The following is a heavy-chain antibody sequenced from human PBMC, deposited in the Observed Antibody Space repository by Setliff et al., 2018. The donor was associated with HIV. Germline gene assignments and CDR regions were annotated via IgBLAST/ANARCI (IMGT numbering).Heavy chain of an antibody. Sequence: PGGSLRLSCAASGFAFSGHQMNWVRQAPGKGLEWVAVISNDGNLIFYADSMKGRFTISRDNSKNTVYLQVNSLRAEDTAVYYCARENYYVSGVYHLGAFDIWGQGTMVTVSS. D-gene: IGHD3-22*01. CDR1: GFAFSGHQ. CDR2: ISNDGNLI. V-gene: IGHV3-30*04. CDR3: ARENYYVSGVYHLGAFDI. J-gene: IGHJ3*02.